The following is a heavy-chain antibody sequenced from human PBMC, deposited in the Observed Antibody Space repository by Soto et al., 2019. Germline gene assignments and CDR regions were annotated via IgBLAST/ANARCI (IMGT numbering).Heavy chain of an antibody. Sequence: PGGSLRLSCAASAFSFSTSWMHWVRQAPGEGLVWVSRINPDGRTINYADSVKGRFTISRDNAKNTLYLQMNILRVEDTAVYFCATAGNYRFDNWDLGTLVTVSS. CDR3: ATAGNYRFDN. D-gene: IGHD1-1*01. V-gene: IGHV3-74*01. J-gene: IGHJ4*02. CDR2: INPDGRTI. CDR1: AFSFSTSW.